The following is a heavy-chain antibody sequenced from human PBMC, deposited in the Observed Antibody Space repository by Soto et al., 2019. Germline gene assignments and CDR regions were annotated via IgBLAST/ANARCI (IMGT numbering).Heavy chain of an antibody. CDR1: CYSFTSYG. V-gene: IGHV1-18*04. CDR2: ISAYNGNT. Sequence: SVKVSFKASCYSFTSYGINWGRQAPVQGLEWMGWISAYNGNTKYAQNLQGRVTMTTDTSTNTAYMELRSLRSDDTAVFFCAREAYCSNGVCTIRYGMDAWGQGTKVTVYS. CDR3: AREAYCSNGVCTIRYGMDA. D-gene: IGHD2-8*01. J-gene: IGHJ6*02.